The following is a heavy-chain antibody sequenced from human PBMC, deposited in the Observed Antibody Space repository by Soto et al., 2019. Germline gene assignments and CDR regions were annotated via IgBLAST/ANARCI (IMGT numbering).Heavy chain of an antibody. CDR1: GFTFSSYS. CDR3: ARGGSSGWYYKKSRRSINYFDY. D-gene: IGHD6-19*01. J-gene: IGHJ4*02. Sequence: GGSLRLSCAASGFTFSSYSMNWVRQAPGKGLEWVSSISSSSSYIYYADSVKGRFTISRDNAKNSLYLQMNSLRAEDTAVYYCARGGSSGWYYKKSRRSINYFDYWGQGTLVTVSS. CDR2: ISSSSSYI. V-gene: IGHV3-21*01.